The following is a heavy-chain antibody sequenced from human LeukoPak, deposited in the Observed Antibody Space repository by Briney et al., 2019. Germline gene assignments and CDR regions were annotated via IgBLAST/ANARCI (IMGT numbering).Heavy chain of an antibody. CDR1: GFTVSTNY. Sequence: AGGSLRLSCAASGFTVSTNYMSWVRQAPGKGLEWVSVIYSGDTTFYADSVRGKFTISRDNSKNTLYLQMNSLRAEDTAVYYCARDFDILTGSNAFDIWGQGTMVTVSS. D-gene: IGHD3-9*01. CDR3: ARDFDILTGSNAFDI. CDR2: IYSGDTT. J-gene: IGHJ3*02. V-gene: IGHV3-66*01.